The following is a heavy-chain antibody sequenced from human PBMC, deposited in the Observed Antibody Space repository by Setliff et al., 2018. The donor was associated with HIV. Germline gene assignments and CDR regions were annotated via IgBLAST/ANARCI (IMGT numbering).Heavy chain of an antibody. CDR1: GYTFTSYG. CDR2: ISAYSGNT. D-gene: IGHD3-3*01. V-gene: IGHV1-18*01. CDR3: ARVAWYYSFWSGLGDAFDI. Sequence: ALVKVSCKASGYTFTSYGISWVRQAPGQGLEWMGWISAYSGNTNYAQKLQGRVTMTTDTSTSTAYMELRSLRSDDTAVYYCARVAWYYSFWSGLGDAFDIWGQGTMVT. J-gene: IGHJ3*02.